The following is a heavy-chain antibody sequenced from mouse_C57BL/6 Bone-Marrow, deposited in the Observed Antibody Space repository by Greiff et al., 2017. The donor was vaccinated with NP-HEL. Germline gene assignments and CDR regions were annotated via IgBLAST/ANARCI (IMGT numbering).Heavy chain of an antibody. CDR1: GYTFTSYW. J-gene: IGHJ2*01. D-gene: IGHD6-1*01. Sequence: QVQLQQPGAELVMPGASVKLSCKASGYTFTSYWMHWVKQRPGQGLEWIGEIDPSDSYTNYNQKFKGKSTLTVDKSSSTAYMQLSGLTYEDSAVYYCAREDALYYFDYWGQGTTLTVSS. CDR3: AREDALYYFDY. CDR2: IDPSDSYT. V-gene: IGHV1-69*01.